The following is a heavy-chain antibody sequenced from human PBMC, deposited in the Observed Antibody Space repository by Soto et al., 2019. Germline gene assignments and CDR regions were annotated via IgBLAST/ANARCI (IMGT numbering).Heavy chain of an antibody. D-gene: IGHD3-22*01. J-gene: IGHJ4*02. CDR3: ARDRWSDSSGYYYESGY. CDR1: GGTFSNYG. Sequence: QVQLVQSGAEVKMPGSSVKVSCKASGGTFSNYGISWVRQAPGQGLEWMGGIIPILGSTTSAQSFQGRVTFTADESTTTAYMELSSLRSEDTAVYYCARDRWSDSSGYYYESGYWGQGTLVTVSS. CDR2: IIPILGST. V-gene: IGHV1-69*01.